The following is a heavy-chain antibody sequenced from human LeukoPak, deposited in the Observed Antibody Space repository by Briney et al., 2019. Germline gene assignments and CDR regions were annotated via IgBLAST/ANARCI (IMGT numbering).Heavy chain of an antibody. CDR3: VKVLTGYYYYFDS. Sequence: GGSLRLSCSASGFTFSSYAMHWVRQAPGKGLEYVSGIISNGGSTYYADSVKGRFTTSRDNSKNTLYLQMSSLRAEGTAVYYCVKVLTGYYYYFDSWGQGTLVTVSS. D-gene: IGHD3-9*01. CDR1: GFTFSSYA. J-gene: IGHJ4*02. V-gene: IGHV3-64D*06. CDR2: IISNGGST.